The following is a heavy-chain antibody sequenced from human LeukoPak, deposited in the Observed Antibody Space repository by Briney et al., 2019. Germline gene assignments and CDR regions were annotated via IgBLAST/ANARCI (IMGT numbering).Heavy chain of an antibody. CDR2: NSGSGGST. CDR1: GFTFSSYA. CDR3: AKTRPYYDSREFDY. V-gene: IGHV3-23*01. J-gene: IGHJ4*02. D-gene: IGHD3-22*01. Sequence: GGSLRLSCAAPGFTFSSYAMSRVRQAPGKGLEWVSANSGSGGSTSYADSVKGRFTIPRHNSKNTLYLQMNSLRAEDTAVYYCAKTRPYYDSREFDYWGQGTLVTVSS.